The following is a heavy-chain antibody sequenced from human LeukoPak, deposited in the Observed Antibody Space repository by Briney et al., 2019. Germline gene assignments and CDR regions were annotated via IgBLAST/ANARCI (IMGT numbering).Heavy chain of an antibody. J-gene: IGHJ1*01. CDR2: IIPILGIA. V-gene: IGHV1-69*02. CDR1: GGTFSSYT. D-gene: IGHD1-26*01. CDR3: ARALIVGATIGAFQH. Sequence: SVKVSCKASGGTFSSYTISWVRQAPGQGLEWMGRIIPILGIANYAQKFQGRVTITADKPTSTAYMELSSLRSEDTAVYYCARALIVGATIGAFQHWGQGTLVTVSS.